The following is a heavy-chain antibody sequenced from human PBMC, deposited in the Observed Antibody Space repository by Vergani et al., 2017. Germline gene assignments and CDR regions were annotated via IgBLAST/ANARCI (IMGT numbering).Heavy chain of an antibody. CDR2: ISYDGSNK. CDR3: AKGTGGSYYFGPEL. V-gene: IGHV3-30*04. Sequence: QVQLVESGGGVVQPGRSLRLSCAASGFTFSSYAMHWVRQAPGKGLEWVAVISYDGSNKYYADSVKGRFTISRDNSKNTLYLQMNSLRAEDTAVYYCAKGTGGSYYFGPELWGQGTLVTVSS. CDR1: GFTFSSYA. J-gene: IGHJ4*02. D-gene: IGHD1-26*01.